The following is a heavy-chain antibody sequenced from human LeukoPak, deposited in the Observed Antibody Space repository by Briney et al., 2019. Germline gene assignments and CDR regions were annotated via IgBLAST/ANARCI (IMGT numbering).Heavy chain of an antibody. CDR2: MNPNSGNT. CDR1: GYTFTSYA. Sequence: ASVKVSCKASGYTFTSYAMNWVRQAPGQGLEWMGWMNPNSGNTGYAQKFQGRVTMTRNTSISTAYMELSSLRSEDTAVYYCARGGGYYDSSGYYPYYFDYWGQGTLVTVSS. J-gene: IGHJ4*02. D-gene: IGHD3-22*01. V-gene: IGHV1-8*02. CDR3: ARGGGYYDSSGYYPYYFDY.